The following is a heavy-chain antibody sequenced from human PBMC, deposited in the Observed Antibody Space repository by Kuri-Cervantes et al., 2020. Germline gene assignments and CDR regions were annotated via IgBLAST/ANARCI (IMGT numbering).Heavy chain of an antibody. CDR1: GGSFSGYY. CDR3: ARSIVVVVAATPGYYYYGMDV. J-gene: IGHJ6*02. Sequence: ESLKISCAVYGGSFSGYYWSWIRQPPGKGLEWIGEINHSGSTNYNPSLKSRVTISVDTSKNQFSLKLSSVTAADTAVYYCARSIVVVVAATPGYYYYGMDVWGQGTTGT. V-gene: IGHV4-34*01. CDR2: INHSGST. D-gene: IGHD2-15*01.